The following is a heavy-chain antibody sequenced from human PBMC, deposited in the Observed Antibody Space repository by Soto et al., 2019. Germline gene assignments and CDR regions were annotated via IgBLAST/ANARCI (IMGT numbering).Heavy chain of an antibody. D-gene: IGHD3-16*01. CDR1: GGTFSSSA. J-gene: IGHJ6*02. Sequence: QVQLVQSGAEVKKPGSSVNVSCKASGGTFSSSAISWGRQAPGQGLEWMGATIPVFGTAPYAQKFQGRVTITADKPTSTAYMELSRLRSEDTAVYYCARERAERGKDVWGQWTAVTVSS. CDR3: ARERAERGKDV. CDR2: TIPVFGTA. V-gene: IGHV1-69*06.